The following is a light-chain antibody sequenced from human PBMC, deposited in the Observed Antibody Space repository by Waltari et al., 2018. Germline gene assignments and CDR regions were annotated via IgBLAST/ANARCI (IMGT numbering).Light chain of an antibody. CDR1: QDINTY. V-gene: IGKV1-33*01. J-gene: IGKJ4*01. Sequence: DIQMTQYPASPSASVGDRVAIPSPASQDINTYLNWYKHKPGKPPKLLIYDASYLETGAPSRFSGSGSGTHFTFTISSLQPEDIATYYCQQFDNVPLTFGGGTKVEIK. CDR2: DAS. CDR3: QQFDNVPLT.